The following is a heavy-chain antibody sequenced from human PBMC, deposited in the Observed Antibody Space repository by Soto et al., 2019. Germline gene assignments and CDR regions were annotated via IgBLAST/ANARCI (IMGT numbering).Heavy chain of an antibody. V-gene: IGHV3-53*01. J-gene: IGHJ4*02. CDR1: GFTVNANY. CDR2: IYGGGRT. Sequence: GGSLRLSCAASGFTVNANYMTWVRQAPGKGLEWVSVIYGGGRTYYADSLKGRFTVSRDNSKNTLYLQMNSLRAEDTAVYYCARDYGGYLDYWGQGTLVTVS. D-gene: IGHD4-17*01. CDR3: ARDYGGYLDY.